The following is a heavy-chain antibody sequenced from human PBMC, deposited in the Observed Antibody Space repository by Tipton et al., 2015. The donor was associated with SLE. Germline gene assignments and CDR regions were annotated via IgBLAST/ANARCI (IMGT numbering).Heavy chain of an antibody. Sequence: TLSLTCTFSGGSISSDYYYWSWVRQPPGKGLEWIGEIHHSGSTNSNPSLKSRVTISVDKSKNQFSLKLSSVTVADTAVYYCAKDYNHDNADYNWGQGTLVIVSS. CDR3: AKDYNHDNADYN. J-gene: IGHJ4*02. D-gene: IGHD4-17*01. CDR2: IHHSGST. V-gene: IGHV4-4*02. CDR1: GGSISSDYYY.